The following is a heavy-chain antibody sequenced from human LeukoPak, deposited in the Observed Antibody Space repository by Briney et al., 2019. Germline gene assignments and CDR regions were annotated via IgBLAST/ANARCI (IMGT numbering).Heavy chain of an antibody. V-gene: IGHV3-23*01. CDR1: GFTFISYG. CDR3: AKSFRSTSLDY. Sequence: GGSLRLSCAASGFTFISYGMHWVRQAPGKGLEWVSAISGSGDSTYYADSVKGRFTISRDNSRNTLYLQMNSLRAGDTAVYYCAKSFRSTSLDYWGQGTLVTVSS. D-gene: IGHD2-2*01. CDR2: ISGSGDST. J-gene: IGHJ4*02.